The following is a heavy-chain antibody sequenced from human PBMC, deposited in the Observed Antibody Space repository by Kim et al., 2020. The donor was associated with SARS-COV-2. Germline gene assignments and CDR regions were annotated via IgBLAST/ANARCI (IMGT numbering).Heavy chain of an antibody. CDR3: SRAPYDVWSGLGYYLDV. Sequence: SETLSLTCTVSRGSIRTYYWTWIRQPPGKGLEWIGYIYHSGSSRYNPSLKSRVTISIDTSKNQFSLNLTSVTAADTAVYYCSRAPYDVWSGLGYYLDVWG. V-gene: IGHV4-59*12. CDR1: RGSIRTYY. CDR2: IYHSGSS. J-gene: IGHJ6*03. D-gene: IGHD3-3*01.